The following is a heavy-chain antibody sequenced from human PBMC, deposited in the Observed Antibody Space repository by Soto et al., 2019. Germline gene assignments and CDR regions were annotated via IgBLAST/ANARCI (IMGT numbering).Heavy chain of an antibody. CDR2: ISGSGGST. J-gene: IGHJ4*02. D-gene: IGHD3-10*01. V-gene: IGHV3-23*01. Sequence: GGSLRLSCAASGFTFSSYAMGWVRQAPGKGLEWVSAISGSGGSTYYADSVKGRFTISRDNSKNTLYLQMNSLRAEDTAVYYCAKGEALLWSGDSDYFDYGGEGTLVTVSS. CDR3: AKGEALLWSGDSDYFDY. CDR1: GFTFSSYA.